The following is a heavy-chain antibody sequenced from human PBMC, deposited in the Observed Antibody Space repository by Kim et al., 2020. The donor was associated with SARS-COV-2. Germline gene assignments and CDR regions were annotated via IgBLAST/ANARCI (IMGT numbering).Heavy chain of an antibody. CDR2: IYYSGNT. CDR3: ATNSNWISPSCFDY. Sequence: SETLSLTCTVSGNSISSGGYYWSWIRQHPGKGLEWIGYIYYSGNTYYNPSLESRFTISIDTSKNQFSLKVSSVTAADTAVYFCATNSNWISPSCFDYWGQGTLVTVSS. J-gene: IGHJ4*02. CDR1: GNSISSGGYY. D-gene: IGHD1-1*01. V-gene: IGHV4-31*03.